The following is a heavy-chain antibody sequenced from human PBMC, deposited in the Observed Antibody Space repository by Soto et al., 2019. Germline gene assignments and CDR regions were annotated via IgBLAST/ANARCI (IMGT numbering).Heavy chain of an antibody. V-gene: IGHV3-21*01. J-gene: IGHJ4*02. CDR2: ISSSSSYI. D-gene: IGHD3-3*01. Sequence: EVQLVESGGGLVKPGGSLRLSCAASGFTFSSYSMNWVRQAPGKGLEWVSSISSSSSYIYYADSVKGRFTISRDNAKNSLDLQMNSLRAEDTAVYYCASARITIFGVVIYGTDYWGQGTLVTVSS. CDR1: GFTFSSYS. CDR3: ASARITIFGVVIYGTDY.